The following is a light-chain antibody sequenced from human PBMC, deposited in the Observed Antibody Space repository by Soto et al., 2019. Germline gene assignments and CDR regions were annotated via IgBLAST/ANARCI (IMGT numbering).Light chain of an antibody. CDR2: AAS. CDR1: QSISSY. Sequence: DIKMTQSPSSLSASVGDRVTITCRASQSISSYLNWYQQKPGKAPKLLIYAASSLQSGVPSRFSGSGSGTDFTLTISSLQPEDFENYYCQPSYSTLPITFGQGTRLEIK. J-gene: IGKJ5*01. V-gene: IGKV1-39*01. CDR3: QPSYSTLPIT.